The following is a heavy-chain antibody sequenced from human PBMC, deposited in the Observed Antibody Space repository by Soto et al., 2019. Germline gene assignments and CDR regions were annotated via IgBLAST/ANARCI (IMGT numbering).Heavy chain of an antibody. CDR1: GFTFSDHY. V-gene: IGHV3-72*01. CDR3: ASPPSESTSGDY. J-gene: IGHJ4*02. Sequence: GGSLRLSCVPSGFTFSDHYMEWIRQVPGKGLEWDGRSRKKTSNDYTYYAPSVRGRFTISRDESKNSLYLHMDSLKTEDTALYYCASPPSESTSGDYWGQGIMVTVSS. D-gene: IGHD1-1*01. CDR2: SRKKTSNDYT.